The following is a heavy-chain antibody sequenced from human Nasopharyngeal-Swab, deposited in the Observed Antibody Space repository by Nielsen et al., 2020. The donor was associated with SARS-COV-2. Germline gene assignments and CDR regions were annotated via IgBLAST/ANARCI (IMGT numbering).Heavy chain of an antibody. CDR2: ISWNSGSI. V-gene: IGHV3-9*01. CDR3: AKGLLNSSGWSYYYYGMDV. J-gene: IGHJ6*02. Sequence: PGKSLEWVSGISWNSGSIGYADSVKGRFTISRDNAKNSLYLQMNSLRAEDTALYYCAKGLLNSSGWSYYYYGMDVWGQGTTVTVSS. D-gene: IGHD6-19*01.